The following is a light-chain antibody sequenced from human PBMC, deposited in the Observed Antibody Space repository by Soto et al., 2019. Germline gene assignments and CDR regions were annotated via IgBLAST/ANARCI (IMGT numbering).Light chain of an antibody. J-gene: IGKJ1*01. CDR1: QSVSSSY. CDR3: QQYGRSWWT. V-gene: IGKV3-20*01. CDR2: GAS. Sequence: EIVLTQSPGTLSLSPGERATLSCRTSQSVSSSYLAWYQQKPGQAPRLLIYGASSRATGLPDRFSGSGSGTDFNLTISRLEPEDFAVYYCQQYGRSWWTFGQGTKVEIK.